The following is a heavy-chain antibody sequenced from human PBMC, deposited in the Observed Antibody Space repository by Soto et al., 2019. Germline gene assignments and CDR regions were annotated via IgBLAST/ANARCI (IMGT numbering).Heavy chain of an antibody. D-gene: IGHD5-12*01. J-gene: IGHJ4*02. V-gene: IGHV5-51*01. CDR1: GYIFTTYW. Sequence: EVQLVQSGAEVKTPGESLKISCKASGYIFTTYWIAWVRQMPGQGLEWIGIINPIDSDTRYSPSFQGQVTISADKSISTTYLQCSSLKASDNDIYYCARQWNFDYWGQGTLVTVSS. CDR3: ARQWNFDY. CDR2: INPIDSDT.